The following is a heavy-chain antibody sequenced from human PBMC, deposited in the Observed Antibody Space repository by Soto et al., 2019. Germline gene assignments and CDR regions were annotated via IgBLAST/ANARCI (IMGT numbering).Heavy chain of an antibody. Sequence: GESLKISCKGSGYSFTSYWIGWVRQMPGKGLEWMGIIYPGDSDTRYSPSFQGQVTISADKSISTAYLQWSSLKASDTAMYYCARGPYSAWASYYYYGMDVWGQGTTVTVSS. D-gene: IGHD6-19*01. J-gene: IGHJ6*02. V-gene: IGHV5-51*01. CDR2: IYPGDSDT. CDR1: GYSFTSYW. CDR3: ARGPYSAWASYYYYGMDV.